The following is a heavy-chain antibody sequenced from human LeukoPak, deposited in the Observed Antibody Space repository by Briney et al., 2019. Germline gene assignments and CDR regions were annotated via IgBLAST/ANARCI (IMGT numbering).Heavy chain of an antibody. CDR1: GLTFSSYG. CDR2: IWYDGSNK. V-gene: IGHV3-33*06. Sequence: LPGRSLRLSCAASGLTFSSYGMHWVRQAPGKGLEWVAVIWYDGSNKYYADSVKGRFTISRDNSKNTLYLQMNSLRAEDTAVYYSAKDGEQQLVLYYYYMDVWGKGTTVTVSS. D-gene: IGHD6-13*01. CDR3: AKDGEQQLVLYYYYMDV. J-gene: IGHJ6*03.